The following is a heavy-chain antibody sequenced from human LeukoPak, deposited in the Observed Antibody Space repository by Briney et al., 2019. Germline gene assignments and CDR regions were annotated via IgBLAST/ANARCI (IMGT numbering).Heavy chain of an antibody. D-gene: IGHD2-8*01. Sequence: SETLSLTCTVSGYSISSGYYWGWIRQPPGKGLEWIGSIYHSGSTYYNPSLKSRVTISVDTSKNQFSLKLSSVTAADTAVYYCAQNGQSGFSFDPWGQGTLVTVSS. CDR1: GYSISSGYY. V-gene: IGHV4-38-2*02. J-gene: IGHJ5*02. CDR3: AQNGQSGFSFDP. CDR2: IYHSGST.